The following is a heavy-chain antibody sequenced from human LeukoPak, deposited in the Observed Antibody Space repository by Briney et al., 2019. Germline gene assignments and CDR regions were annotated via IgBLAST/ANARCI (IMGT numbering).Heavy chain of an antibody. V-gene: IGHV3-66*04. D-gene: IGHD6-19*01. Sequence: PAGGSLRLSCAASGFTFDDYAMHWVRQAPGKGLEWVSFIYSGGSTYYADSVKGRFTISRDNSKNTLYLQMNSLRAEDTAVYYCARQIGGGWSFDYWGQGTLVTVSS. CDR3: ARQIGGGWSFDY. CDR1: GFTFDDYA. CDR2: IYSGGST. J-gene: IGHJ4*02.